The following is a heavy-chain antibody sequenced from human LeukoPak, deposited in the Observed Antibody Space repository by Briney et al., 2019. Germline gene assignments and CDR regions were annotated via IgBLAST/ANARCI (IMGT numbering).Heavy chain of an antibody. CDR3: AGGDTAMVTGVY. CDR2: IYSGRST. D-gene: IGHD5-18*01. CDR1: GFTVSGNY. Sequence: GGSLRLSCAASGFTVSGNYMSWVRQAPGKGLEWVSVIYSGRSTYYADSVKGRFTISRDNSKNTLYLQMNSRRAEDTAVYYCAGGDTAMVTGVYWGQGTLVTVSS. V-gene: IGHV3-66*01. J-gene: IGHJ4*02.